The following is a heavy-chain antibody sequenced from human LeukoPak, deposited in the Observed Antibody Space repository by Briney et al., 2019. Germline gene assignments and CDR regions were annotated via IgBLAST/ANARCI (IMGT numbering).Heavy chain of an antibody. D-gene: IGHD4-17*01. CDR2: TYYRSKWYN. CDR3: ASHRSDYGDYLAAFDI. J-gene: IGHJ3*02. Sequence: SQTLSLTCAISGDGVSSNSAAWNWIRQSPSRGLEWLGRTYYRSKWYNDYAIPVRSRITITPDTSKNQFSLQLKSVTPEDTAMYYCASHRSDYGDYLAAFDIWGQGTMVTVSS. CDR1: GDGVSSNSAA. V-gene: IGHV6-1*01.